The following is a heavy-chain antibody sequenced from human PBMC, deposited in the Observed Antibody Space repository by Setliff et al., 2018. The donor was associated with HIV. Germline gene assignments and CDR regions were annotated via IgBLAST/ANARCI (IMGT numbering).Heavy chain of an antibody. CDR3: ARDLQAYQLPYDY. D-gene: IGHD2-2*02. J-gene: IGHJ4*02. V-gene: IGHV1-2*02. CDR1: GYSFTTYY. CDR2: INPNSGGT. Sequence: ASVKVSCKASGYSFTTYYIHWMRQAPGQGLEWMGWINPNSGGTNYAQKFQGRVTMTRDTSISTAYMELSRLRSDDTAVYYCARDLQAYQLPYDYWGQGTLVTVSS.